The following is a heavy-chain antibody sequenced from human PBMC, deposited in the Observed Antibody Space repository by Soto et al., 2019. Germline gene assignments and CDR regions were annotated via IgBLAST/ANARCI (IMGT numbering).Heavy chain of an antibody. CDR3: ARGQTNIWYFDH. V-gene: IGHV4-59*02. Sequence: QVQLQESGPRLVKPSETLSLTCTVSGGSGSGYHWNWVRQPPGKRLEWIGHIYYSGTTNYNPSLKRRITISIDTSKNQFSLKMNSVTAADTAVYYCARGQTNIWYFDHWGQGTLVTVSS. J-gene: IGHJ4*02. CDR2: IYYSGTT. CDR1: GGSGSGYH.